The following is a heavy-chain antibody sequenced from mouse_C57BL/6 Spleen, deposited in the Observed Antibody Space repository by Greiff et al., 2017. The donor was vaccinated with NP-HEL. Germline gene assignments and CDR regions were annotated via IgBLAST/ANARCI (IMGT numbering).Heavy chain of an antibody. Sequence: EVKLVESGGGLVKPGGSLKLSCAASGFTFSDYGMHWVRQAPEKGLEWVAYISSGSSTIYYADTVKGRFTISRDNAKNTLFLQMTSLRSEDTAMHYCARPDYGSSYFSAWFAYWGQGTLVTVSA. CDR1: GFTFSDYG. D-gene: IGHD1-1*01. J-gene: IGHJ3*01. V-gene: IGHV5-17*01. CDR3: ARPDYGSSYFSAWFAY. CDR2: ISSGSSTI.